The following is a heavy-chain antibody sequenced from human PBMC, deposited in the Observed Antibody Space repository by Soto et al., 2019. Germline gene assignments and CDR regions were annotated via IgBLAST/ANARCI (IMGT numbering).Heavy chain of an antibody. CDR2: IYYSGST. J-gene: IGHJ4*02. CDR1: GGSISSGDYY. Sequence: PSETLSLTCTVSGGSISSGDYYWSWIRQPPGKGLEWIGYIYYSGSTYYNPSLKSRVTISVDTSKNQFSLKLSSVTAADTAVYYCARADSGSYFYYFDYWGQGTLVTVSS. CDR3: ARADSGSYFYYFDY. V-gene: IGHV4-30-4*01. D-gene: IGHD1-26*01.